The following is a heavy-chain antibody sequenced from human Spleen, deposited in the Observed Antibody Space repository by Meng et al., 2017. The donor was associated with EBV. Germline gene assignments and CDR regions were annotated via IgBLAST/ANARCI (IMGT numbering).Heavy chain of an antibody. CDR1: GCPISRGGYS. D-gene: IGHD6-25*01. Sequence: VQVQGAGPGLVKPYQTLSLTCDGSGCPISRGGYSWSWIRQPPGKGLEWIGYINYRGNTYDNPSLRSRAALSVDTSKNQFSLKLSSVTAADTAVYYCARGAAKWFDPWGPGTLVTVSS. CDR2: INYRGNT. J-gene: IGHJ5*02. CDR3: ARGAAKWFDP. V-gene: IGHV4-30-4*01.